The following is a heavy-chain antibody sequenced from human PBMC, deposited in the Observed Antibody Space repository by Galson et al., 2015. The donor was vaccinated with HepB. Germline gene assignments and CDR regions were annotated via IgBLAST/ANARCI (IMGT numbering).Heavy chain of an antibody. J-gene: IGHJ5*02. CDR1: GFTFSSYG. D-gene: IGHD2-2*01. CDR3: AKDVVVVPAASRWFDP. CDR2: ISYDGSNR. Sequence: SLRLSCAASGFTFSSYGMHWVRQAPGKGLEWVAVISYDGSNRFYADSVKGRFTISRDNSKNTLYLQMNSLRTEDTAIYYCAKDVVVVPAASRWFDPWGQGTLVTVSS. V-gene: IGHV3-30*18.